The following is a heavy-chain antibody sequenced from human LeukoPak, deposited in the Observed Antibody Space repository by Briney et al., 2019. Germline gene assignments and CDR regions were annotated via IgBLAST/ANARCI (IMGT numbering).Heavy chain of an antibody. CDR2: IRSSGSTI. Sequence: KPGGSLTLSCAASGFTLSDYYMSWIRQAPGKGLEWVSYIRSSGSTIYYADSVKGRFTISRDNAKNSLYLQMNSLRAEDTAVYYCATSPGLGYSSSLTGVDYWGQGTLVTVSS. CDR3: ATSPGLGYSSSLTGVDY. V-gene: IGHV3-11*04. J-gene: IGHJ4*02. CDR1: GFTLSDYY. D-gene: IGHD6-6*01.